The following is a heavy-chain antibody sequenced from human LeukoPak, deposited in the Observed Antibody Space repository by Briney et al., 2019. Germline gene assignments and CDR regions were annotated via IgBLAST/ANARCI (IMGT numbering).Heavy chain of an antibody. CDR2: INSDGSST. J-gene: IGHJ3*02. V-gene: IGHV3-74*01. CDR1: GFTFSSYW. Sequence: GGTLRLSCAASGFTFSSYWMHWVRQVPGKGLVWVSRINSDGSSTSYADSVKGRFTISRDSAKNTLYVQMNSLRAEDTAVYYCSTGSGHAFDIWGRGTMVTVSS. CDR3: STGSGHAFDI. D-gene: IGHD3-10*01.